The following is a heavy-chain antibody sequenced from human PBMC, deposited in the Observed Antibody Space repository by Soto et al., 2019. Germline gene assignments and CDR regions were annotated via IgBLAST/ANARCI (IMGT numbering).Heavy chain of an antibody. Sequence: VQVSCKASGYTFTSYGISWVRQAPGQGLEWMGWISAYNGNTNYAQKLQGRVTMTTDTSTSTAYMELRSLRSDDTAVYYCARDRVRYSGYEQDYWGQGTLVTVSS. D-gene: IGHD5-12*01. V-gene: IGHV1-18*04. CDR1: GYTFTSYG. J-gene: IGHJ4*02. CDR3: ARDRVRYSGYEQDY. CDR2: ISAYNGNT.